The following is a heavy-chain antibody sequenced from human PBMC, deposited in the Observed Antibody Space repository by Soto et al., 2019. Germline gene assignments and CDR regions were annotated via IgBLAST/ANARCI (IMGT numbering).Heavy chain of an antibody. CDR3: ARMNYYDSSGYYYRVSYYGMDV. V-gene: IGHV1-3*01. CDR1: GYTFTSYA. CDR2: INAGNGNT. J-gene: IGHJ6*02. D-gene: IGHD3-22*01. Sequence: ASVKVSCKASGYTFTSYAMHWVRQAPGQRLEWMGWINAGNGNTKYSQKFQGRVTITRDTSASTAYMELSSLRSEDTAVYYCARMNYYDSSGYYYRVSYYGMDVWGQGTTVTVSS.